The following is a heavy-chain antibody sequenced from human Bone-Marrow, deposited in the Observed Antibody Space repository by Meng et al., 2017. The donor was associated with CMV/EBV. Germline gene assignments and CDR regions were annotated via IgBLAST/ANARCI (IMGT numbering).Heavy chain of an antibody. CDR2: INHSGNT. D-gene: IGHD6-13*01. CDR1: GGSFSGYY. CDR3: ARQITTAGTPLDD. Sequence: GSLRLSCAVYGGSFSGYYWSWIRQPPGKGLEWIGEINHSGNTNYNPYLKSRVTISVDTSKNQFSLKLSSVTAADSAVYYCARQITTAGTPLDDWGQGNRVTGSS. J-gene: IGHJ4*02. V-gene: IGHV4-34*01.